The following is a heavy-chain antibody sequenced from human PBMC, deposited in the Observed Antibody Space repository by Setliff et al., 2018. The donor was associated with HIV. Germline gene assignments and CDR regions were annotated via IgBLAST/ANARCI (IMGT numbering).Heavy chain of an antibody. CDR3: TTTWGNFWSGYYYYGMDV. Sequence: LRLSCTASGFTFSYFWMSWVRQTPGKGLEWVATIKHDVSETYYAAPVKGRFTISRDDSKNTLYLQMNSLKTEDTAVYYCTTTWGNFWSGYYYYGMDVWGQGTTVTVSS. V-gene: IGHV3-15*01. CDR1: GFTFSYFW. CDR2: IKHDVSET. J-gene: IGHJ6*02. D-gene: IGHD3-3*01.